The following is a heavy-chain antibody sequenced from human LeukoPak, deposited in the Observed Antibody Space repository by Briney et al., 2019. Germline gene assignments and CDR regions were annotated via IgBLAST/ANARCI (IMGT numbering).Heavy chain of an antibody. V-gene: IGHV6-1*01. J-gene: IGHJ4*02. CDR1: GDSVSSNSAA. Sequence: SQTLSLTCAISGDSVSSNSAAWNWIRQSPSRGLEWLGRTYYRSKWYNDYAVSVKSRITINPDTSKNQFTLQLNSVTPEDTAVHYCARDPDGYSSGWYYFDYWGQGTLVTVSS. CDR2: TYYRSKWYN. D-gene: IGHD6-19*01. CDR3: ARDPDGYSSGWYYFDY.